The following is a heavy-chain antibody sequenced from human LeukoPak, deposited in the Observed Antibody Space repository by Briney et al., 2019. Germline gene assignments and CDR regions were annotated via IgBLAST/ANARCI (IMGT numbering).Heavy chain of an antibody. CDR2: ISWNSGSI. D-gene: IGHD6-6*01. CDR3: AKGSSRPPNAFDI. J-gene: IGHJ3*02. V-gene: IGHV3-9*01. CDR1: GFTFDDYA. Sequence: GGSLRLSCAASGFTFDDYAMHWVRQAPGKCLEWVSGISWNSGSIGYADSVKGRFTISRDNAKNSLYLQMNSLRAEDTAVYYCAKGSSRPPNAFDIWGQGTLVTVSS.